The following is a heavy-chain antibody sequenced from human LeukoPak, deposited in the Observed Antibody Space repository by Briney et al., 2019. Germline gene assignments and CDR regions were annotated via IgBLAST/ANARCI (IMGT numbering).Heavy chain of an antibody. J-gene: IGHJ5*02. CDR3: ARDPEYNWFDP. Sequence: GASVKVSCKASGYTFTDYYMRRVRQAPGQGLEWMGRINPNSGGTNYAQKFQGRVTMTRDTSISTAYMELSRLRSDDTAVYYCARDPEYNWFDPWGQGTLVTVSS. CDR2: INPNSGGT. CDR1: GYTFTDYY. V-gene: IGHV1-2*06.